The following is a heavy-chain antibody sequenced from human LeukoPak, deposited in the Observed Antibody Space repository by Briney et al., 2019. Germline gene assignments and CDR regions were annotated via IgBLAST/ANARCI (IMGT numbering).Heavy chain of an antibody. V-gene: IGHV3-53*01. Sequence: GGSLRLSCAASGFTVSSNYMSWVRQAPGKGLEWVSVIYSGGSTYYADSVKGRFTISRDNSKNTLYLQMNSLRAEDTAVYYCAKQIAARGLGAFDIWGQGTMVTVSS. CDR1: GFTVSSNY. CDR2: IYSGGST. J-gene: IGHJ3*02. D-gene: IGHD6-13*01. CDR3: AKQIAARGLGAFDI.